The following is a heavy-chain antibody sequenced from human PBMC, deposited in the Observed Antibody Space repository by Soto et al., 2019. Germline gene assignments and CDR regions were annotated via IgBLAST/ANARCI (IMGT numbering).Heavy chain of an antibody. CDR2: IYYSGST. Sequence: SEELSLTGTGSAGFTSRYYWSVCRQPPEKGLAWIGYIYYSGSTNYNPSLKSRGTISVDTSKNQFSLKLSSVTAADTAVYYFFRYRPSLLDVFSICGQRTTVT. CDR1: AGFTSRYY. CDR3: FRYRPSLLDVFSI. V-gene: IGHV4-59*01. D-gene: IGHD1-1*01. J-gene: IGHJ6*02.